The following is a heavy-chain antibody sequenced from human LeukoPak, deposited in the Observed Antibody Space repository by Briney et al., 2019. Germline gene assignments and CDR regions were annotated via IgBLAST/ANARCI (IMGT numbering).Heavy chain of an antibody. Sequence: GGSLRLSCAASGFTFDDYAMHWVRQAPGKGLEWVSGISWNSGSIGYADSVKGRFTISRDNAKNSLYLQMNSLRDEDTAVYYCVRGSSFWGQGTLVTVSS. V-gene: IGHV3-9*01. CDR1: GFTFDDYA. CDR2: ISWNSGSI. J-gene: IGHJ4*02. D-gene: IGHD6-6*01. CDR3: VRGSSF.